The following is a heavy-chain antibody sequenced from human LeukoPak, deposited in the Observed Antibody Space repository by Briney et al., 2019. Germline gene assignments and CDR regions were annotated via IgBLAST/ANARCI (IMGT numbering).Heavy chain of an antibody. CDR3: VRLFGGVTTFDY. J-gene: IGHJ4*02. CDR1: GFTFSNYS. Sequence: SGGSLRLSCAASGFTFSNYSMSWVRQAPGKGLDWVASINQDGSAEYYVDSVRGRFTISRDNAKNSLYLQVNSLRVDDTAVYYCVRLFGGVTTFDYWGQGTLVTVSS. CDR2: INQDGSAE. D-gene: IGHD4-17*01. V-gene: IGHV3-7*01.